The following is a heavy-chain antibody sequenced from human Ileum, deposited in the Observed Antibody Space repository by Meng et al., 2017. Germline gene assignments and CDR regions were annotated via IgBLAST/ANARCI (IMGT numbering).Heavy chain of an antibody. J-gene: IGHJ4*02. V-gene: IGHV3-9*01. Sequence: SLKISCVASGFTFDDYGMHWVRQAPGKGLEWVSGISWNSFSIGYADSLRGRFTLSRDNARNSLYLQMNRLRPEDTALYYCSKAATGAAAGTHSYFDHWGQGILVTVSS. D-gene: IGHD6-13*01. CDR3: SKAATGAAAGTHSYFDH. CDR2: ISWNSFSI. CDR1: GFTFDDYG.